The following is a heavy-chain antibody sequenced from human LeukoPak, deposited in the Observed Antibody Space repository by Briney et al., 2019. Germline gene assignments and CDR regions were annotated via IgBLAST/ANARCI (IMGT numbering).Heavy chain of an antibody. Sequence: SVKVSCKASGFTFNSSAVQWVRQARGQRLEWIGWIVVGSGNTNYAQKFQGRVTMTRNTSISTAYMELSSLRSEDTAVYYCARGNYYDSSGALCFQHWGQGTLVTVSS. V-gene: IGHV1-58*01. CDR1: GFTFNSSA. CDR3: ARGNYYDSSGALCFQH. CDR2: IVVGSGNT. D-gene: IGHD3-22*01. J-gene: IGHJ1*01.